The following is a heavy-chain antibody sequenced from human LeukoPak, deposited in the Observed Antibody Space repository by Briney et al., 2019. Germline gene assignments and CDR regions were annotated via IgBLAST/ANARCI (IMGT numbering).Heavy chain of an antibody. CDR3: ARSGYCSSTGCYYFDY. V-gene: IGHV4-59*01. CDR2: IYYSGST. CDR1: GGSISSYY. D-gene: IGHD2-2*03. Sequence: SETLPLTCTVSGGSISSYYWSWMRQPPGKGPEWIGYIYYSGSTNYNPSLKSRVTISVDTSKNQFSLKLSSVTAADTAVYYCARSGYCSSTGCYYFDYWGQGTLVTVSS. J-gene: IGHJ4*02.